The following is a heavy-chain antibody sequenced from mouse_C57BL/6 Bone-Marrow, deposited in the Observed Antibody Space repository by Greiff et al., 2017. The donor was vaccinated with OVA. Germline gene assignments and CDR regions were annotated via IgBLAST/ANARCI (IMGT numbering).Heavy chain of an antibody. CDR2: INPSSGYT. J-gene: IGHJ1*03. CDR3: ARWGNDDDDGDWYVDV. Sequence: QVQLQQSGAELAKPGASVKLSCKASGYTFTSYCMHWVKQRPGQSLEWIGDINPSSGYTNYNQKFKGKATLTADKSSSTAYMQLIRLTSEDSVVDDCARWGNDDDDGDWYVDVGGTGTTATVSS. V-gene: IGHV1-7*01. CDR1: GYTFTSYC. D-gene: IGHD2-4*01.